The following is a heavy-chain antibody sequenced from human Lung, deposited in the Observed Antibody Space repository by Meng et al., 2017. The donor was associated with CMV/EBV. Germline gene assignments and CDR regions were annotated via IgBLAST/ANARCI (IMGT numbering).Heavy chain of an antibody. D-gene: IGHD2-2*01. CDR2: IYYSGST. V-gene: IGHV4-61*01. Sequence: SETXSLXXTVSGGSVSSGSYYWSWIRQPPGKGLEWIGYIYYSGSTNYNPSLKSRVTISVDTSKNQFSLKLSSVTAADTAVYYCARDPRLCSSTSCYGYWGQGTXVTVSS. CDR3: ARDPRLCSSTSCYGY. J-gene: IGHJ4*02. CDR1: GGSVSSGSYY.